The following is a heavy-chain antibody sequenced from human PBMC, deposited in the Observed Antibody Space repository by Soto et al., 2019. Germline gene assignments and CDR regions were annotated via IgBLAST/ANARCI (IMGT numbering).Heavy chain of an antibody. CDR3: ARDIAVAPGD. V-gene: IGHV3-30-3*01. J-gene: IGHJ4*02. Sequence: PWWSLRLCCAASGFTCSSYAMHWVRQAPGKGLEWVAVISYDGSNKYYADSVKGRFTISRDNSKNTLYLQMNSLRAEDTAVYYCARDIAVAPGDWGQGTLVTVSS. CDR2: ISYDGSNK. D-gene: IGHD6-19*01. CDR1: GFTCSSYA.